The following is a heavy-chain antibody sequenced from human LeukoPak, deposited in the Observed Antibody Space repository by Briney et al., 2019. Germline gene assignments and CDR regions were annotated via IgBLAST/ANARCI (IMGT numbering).Heavy chain of an antibody. Sequence: PGGSPRLSCAASGFTFSSYSMNWVRQAPGKGLEWVSSISSSSSYIYYADSVKGRFTISKDNAKNSLYLQMNSLRAEDTAVYYCARGSGSYFDYWGQGTLVTVSS. V-gene: IGHV3-21*01. CDR3: ARGSGSYFDY. CDR2: ISSSSSYI. CDR1: GFTFSSYS. J-gene: IGHJ4*02. D-gene: IGHD1-26*01.